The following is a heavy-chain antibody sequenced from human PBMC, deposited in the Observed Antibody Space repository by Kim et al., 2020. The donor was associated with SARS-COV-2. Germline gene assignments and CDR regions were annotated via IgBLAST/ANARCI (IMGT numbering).Heavy chain of an antibody. CDR2: INHSGST. D-gene: IGHD2-2*02. V-gene: IGHV4-34*01. Sequence: GGSFSGYYWSWIRQPPGKGLEWIGEINHSGSTNYNPSLKSRVTISVDTSKDQFSLKLSSVTAADTAVYYCAKIVVPAAISQTYYYYGMDVWGQGTTVTVS. CDR1: GGSFSGYY. CDR3: AKIVVPAAISQTYYYYGMDV. J-gene: IGHJ6*02.